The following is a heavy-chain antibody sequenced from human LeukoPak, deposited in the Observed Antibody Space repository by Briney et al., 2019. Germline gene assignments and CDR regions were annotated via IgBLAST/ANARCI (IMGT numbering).Heavy chain of an antibody. CDR3: ARDNPVDYYNNYGMDV. J-gene: IGHJ6*02. CDR1: GDSTSSFY. V-gene: IGHV4-4*07. Sequence: SETLSLTCIVSGDSTSSFYWNWIRQSAGKGLEWIGRFYNSGNIKYNPSLKSRVTMSVYTSQKQFSLKLSSVTAADTAVYYCARDNPVDYYNNYGMDVWGQGITVTVSS. CDR2: FYNSGNI.